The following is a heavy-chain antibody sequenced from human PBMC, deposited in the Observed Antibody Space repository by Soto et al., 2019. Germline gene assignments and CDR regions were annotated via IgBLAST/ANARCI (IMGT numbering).Heavy chain of an antibody. CDR3: ASATVVAATFAF. Sequence: EVQLVESGGGLVKPGGSVTLSCAASGFAFRSYNMNWVRQAPGKGLEWVASISSGSSNIYYADSVKGRFTISRDNAKNSLFLQMDSLRAEDSAVYYCASATVVAATFAFWGQGTLVTVSS. V-gene: IGHV3-21*01. D-gene: IGHD2-15*01. J-gene: IGHJ4*02. CDR2: ISSGSSNI. CDR1: GFAFRSYN.